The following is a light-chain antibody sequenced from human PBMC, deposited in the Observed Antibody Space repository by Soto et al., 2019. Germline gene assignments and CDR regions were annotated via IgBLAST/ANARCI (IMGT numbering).Light chain of an antibody. Sequence: QSALTQPASVSGSPGQSITISCTGTSSDVGGFNYVSWYQQYPGKAPQLMIYDVTNRPSGVSNRFSGSKSGNTASLIISGLQAEDEADYYCSSYSSSSSRVFGTGTKLTVL. CDR3: SSYSSSSSRV. CDR2: DVT. J-gene: IGLJ1*01. V-gene: IGLV2-14*01. CDR1: SSDVGGFNY.